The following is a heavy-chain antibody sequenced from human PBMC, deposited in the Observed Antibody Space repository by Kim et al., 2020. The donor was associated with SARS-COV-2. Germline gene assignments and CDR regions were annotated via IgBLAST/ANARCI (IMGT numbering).Heavy chain of an antibody. D-gene: IGHD3-9*01. CDR2: IIPILGIA. V-gene: IGHV1-69*04. CDR1: GDTFSSYA. J-gene: IGHJ5*02. Sequence: SVKVSCKASGDTFSSYAISWVRQAPGQGLEWMGRIIPILGIANYAQKFQGRVTITADKSTSTAYMELSSLRSEDTAVYYCARGVETDILFKVDPWGQGTLVTVSS. CDR3: ARGVETDILFKVDP.